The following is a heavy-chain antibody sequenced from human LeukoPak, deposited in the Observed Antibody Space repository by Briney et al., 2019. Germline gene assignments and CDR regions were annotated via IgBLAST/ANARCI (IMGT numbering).Heavy chain of an antibody. CDR2: ISGSGGNT. Sequence: GGSLRLSCAASGFTFTNAWMSWVRQAPGKGLEWVATISGSGGNTYYADSVKGRFTISRDNSKNTLYLQMNSLRAEDTAVYYCAKDGEYNYPIDYWGQGTLVTVSS. J-gene: IGHJ4*02. CDR3: AKDGEYNYPIDY. CDR1: GFTFTNAW. V-gene: IGHV3-23*01. D-gene: IGHD5-18*01.